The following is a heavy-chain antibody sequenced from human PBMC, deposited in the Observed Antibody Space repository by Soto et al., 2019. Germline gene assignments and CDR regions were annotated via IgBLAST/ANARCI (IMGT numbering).Heavy chain of an antibody. CDR2: ISGSGGST. D-gene: IGHD5-18*01. Sequence: PGGSLRLSCAASGFSFSSYSMSWVRQAPGKGLEWVSAISGSGGSTYYADSVKGRFTISRDNSKNTLYLQMNSLRAEDTAVYYCAKDQPVDTAMVYYFDYWGQGTLVTVSS. CDR3: AKDQPVDTAMVYYFDY. J-gene: IGHJ4*02. CDR1: GFSFSSYS. V-gene: IGHV3-23*01.